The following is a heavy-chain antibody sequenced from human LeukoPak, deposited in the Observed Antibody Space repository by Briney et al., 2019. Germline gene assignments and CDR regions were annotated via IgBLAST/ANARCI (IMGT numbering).Heavy chain of an antibody. V-gene: IGHV3-48*03. CDR2: ISSSGSTI. CDR3: AKYCSGGSCYSGYYYYGMDV. D-gene: IGHD2-15*01. J-gene: IGHJ6*04. Sequence: GGSLRLSCAASGFTFSSYEMNWVRQAPGEGLEWVSYISSSGSTIYYADSVKGRFTISRDNAKNSLYLQMNSLRAEDTAVYYCAKYCSGGSCYSGYYYYGMDVWGKGTTVTVSS. CDR1: GFTFSSYE.